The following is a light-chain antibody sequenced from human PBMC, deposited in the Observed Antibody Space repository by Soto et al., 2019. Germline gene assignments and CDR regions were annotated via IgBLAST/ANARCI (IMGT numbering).Light chain of an antibody. J-gene: IGLJ2*01. Sequence: QSALTQPASVSGSPGQSITISCTGTSSDVGSHNFVSWYQQHPGKVPKLMIYEVSKRPSGVSNRFSGSKSGNTASLTISGLQAEDEADYYCYSYIGGISFGGGTKLTVL. CDR3: YSYIGGIS. CDR1: SSDVGSHNF. V-gene: IGLV2-23*02. CDR2: EVS.